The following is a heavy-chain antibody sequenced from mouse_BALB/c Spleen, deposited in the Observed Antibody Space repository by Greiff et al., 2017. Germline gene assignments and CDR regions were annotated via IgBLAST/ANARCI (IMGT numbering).Heavy chain of an antibody. V-gene: IGHV2-9*02. CDR2: IWAGGST. Sequence: QVQLKESGPGLVAPSQSLSITCTVSGFSLTSYGVHWVRQPPGKGLEWLGVIWAGGSTNYNSALMSRLSISKDNSKSQVFLKMNSLQTDDTAMYYCAREGWLLHAMDYWGQGTSVTVSS. J-gene: IGHJ4*01. CDR3: AREGWLLHAMDY. D-gene: IGHD2-3*01. CDR1: GFSLTSYG.